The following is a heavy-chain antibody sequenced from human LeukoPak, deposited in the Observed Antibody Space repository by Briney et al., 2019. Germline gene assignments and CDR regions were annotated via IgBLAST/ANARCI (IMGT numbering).Heavy chain of an antibody. Sequence: SETLSLTCTVSGGSISSSSYYWGWIPQPPGKGLEWSERIYYSGSAYYNPSLKSRVTISVDTSKNQFSLRLSSVTAADTAVYYCARGDYSVAGSSGVYYFYGMDVWGQGTTVTVSS. V-gene: IGHV4-39*07. CDR2: IYYSGSA. CDR3: ARGDYSVAGSSGVYYFYGMDV. D-gene: IGHD6-19*01. CDR1: GGSISSSSYY. J-gene: IGHJ6*02.